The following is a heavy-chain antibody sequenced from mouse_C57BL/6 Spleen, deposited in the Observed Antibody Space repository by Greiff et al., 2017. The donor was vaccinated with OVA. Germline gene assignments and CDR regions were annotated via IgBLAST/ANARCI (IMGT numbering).Heavy chain of an antibody. D-gene: IGHD1-1*01. CDR1: GFNIKNTY. Sequence: EVKLQESVAELVRPGASVKLSCTASGFNIKNTYMHWVKQRPEQGLEWIGRIDPANGNTKYAPKFQGKATITADTSSNTAYLQLSSLTSEDTAIYYCARELPDYYGSSSFAYWGQGTLVTVSA. V-gene: IGHV14-3*01. CDR2: IDPANGNT. CDR3: ARELPDYYGSSSFAY. J-gene: IGHJ3*01.